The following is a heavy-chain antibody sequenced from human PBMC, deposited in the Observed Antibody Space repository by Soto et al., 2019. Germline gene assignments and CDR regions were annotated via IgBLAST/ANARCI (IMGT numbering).Heavy chain of an antibody. CDR1: GFTFSSYA. Sequence: GGSLRLSCTASGFTFSSYAMSWVRQAPGRGLEWVSSISGSATDSNHADSVKGRLTISRDNSKNTLYLQMNNLRAEDTAVYHCARRPEGRYFDYWGQGTLVTVSS. V-gene: IGHV3-23*01. D-gene: IGHD3-10*01. CDR3: ARRPEGRYFDY. CDR2: ISGSATDS. J-gene: IGHJ4*02.